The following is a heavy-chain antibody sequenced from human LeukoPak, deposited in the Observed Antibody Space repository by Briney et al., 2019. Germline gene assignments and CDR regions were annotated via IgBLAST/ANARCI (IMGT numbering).Heavy chain of an antibody. CDR3: ARNRNDVRYFDY. CDR2: ISSSSSYI. Sequence: PGGSLRLSCAASGFTFSSYSMNWVRQAPGKGLEWVSSISSSSSYIYYADSVKGRFTISRDNAKNSLYLQMNSLRAEDTAVYYCARNRNDVRYFDYWGQGTLVTVSS. J-gene: IGHJ4*02. D-gene: IGHD1-1*01. V-gene: IGHV3-21*01. CDR1: GFTFSSYS.